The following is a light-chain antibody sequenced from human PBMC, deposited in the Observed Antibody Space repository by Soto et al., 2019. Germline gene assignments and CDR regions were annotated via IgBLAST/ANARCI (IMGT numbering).Light chain of an antibody. V-gene: IGLV1-40*01. CDR1: SSNIGAGYD. CDR3: QSYDSSLSGLL. CDR2: GNS. J-gene: IGLJ2*01. Sequence: QSVLTQPPSVSGAPGQRVTISCTGSSSNIGAGYDVHWCQQLPGTAPKLLIYGNSNRPSGVPDRFSGSKSGTSASLAITGLQAEDEADYYCQSYDSSLSGLLFGGGTKVTVL.